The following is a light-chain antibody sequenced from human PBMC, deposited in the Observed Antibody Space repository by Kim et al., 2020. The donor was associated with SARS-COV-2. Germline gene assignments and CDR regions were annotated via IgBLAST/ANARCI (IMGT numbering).Light chain of an antibody. CDR2: GNK. CDR3: QSFDSSLREV. V-gene: IGLV1-40*01. CDR1: SSNIGAGYY. Sequence: GQRVTTSCTGSSSNIGAGYYVHWYQQLPGTAPKLLIYGNKNRPSGVPDRFSGSQSGTSASLAITGLQAADEADYYCQSFDSSLREVFGGGTQLTVL. J-gene: IGLJ2*01.